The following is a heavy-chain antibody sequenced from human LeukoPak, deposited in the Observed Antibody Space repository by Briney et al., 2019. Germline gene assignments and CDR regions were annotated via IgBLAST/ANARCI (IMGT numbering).Heavy chain of an antibody. V-gene: IGHV3-21*01. CDR3: ARDQVSIAGTGIDY. J-gene: IGHJ4*02. CDR2: ISSSSSYI. CDR1: GFTFSSYS. Sequence: PGGSLRLSCAASGFTFSSYSMNWVRQAPGKGLEWVSSISSSSSYIYYADSVKGRFTISRDNAKNSLYLQMNSLRAEDTAVYYCARDQVSIAGTGIDYWGLGTLVTVSS. D-gene: IGHD6-13*01.